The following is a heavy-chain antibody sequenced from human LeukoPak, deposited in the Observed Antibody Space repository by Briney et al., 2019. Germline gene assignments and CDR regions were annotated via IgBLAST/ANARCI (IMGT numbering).Heavy chain of an antibody. D-gene: IGHD3-10*01. V-gene: IGHV1-69*06. CDR2: IIPIFGTA. Sequence: ASVKVSCKASGGTFSSYAISWVRQAPGQGLEWMGGIIPIFGTANYAQKFQGRVTITADKSTSTAYMELSSLRSDDTAVYYCAKGGAVSSKSITMIRGTRRYYYYMDVWGKGTTVTISS. CDR1: GGTFSSYA. J-gene: IGHJ6*03. CDR3: AKGGAVSSKSITMIRGTRRYYYYMDV.